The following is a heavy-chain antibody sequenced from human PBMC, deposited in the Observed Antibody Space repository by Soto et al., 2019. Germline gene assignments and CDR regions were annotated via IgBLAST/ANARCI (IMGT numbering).Heavy chain of an antibody. CDR3: ARVGTAMVDDYYYYGMYV. CDR2: IDPSDSYT. J-gene: IGHJ6*02. D-gene: IGHD5-18*01. V-gene: IGHV5-10-1*01. Sequence: GESLKISCKGSGYSFTSYWISWVRQMLGNGMERMGRIDPSDSYTNYSPSFQGHVTISADKSISTAYLQWSSLKASDTAMYYCARVGTAMVDDYYYYGMYVWGQGTTVTVSS. CDR1: GYSFTSYW.